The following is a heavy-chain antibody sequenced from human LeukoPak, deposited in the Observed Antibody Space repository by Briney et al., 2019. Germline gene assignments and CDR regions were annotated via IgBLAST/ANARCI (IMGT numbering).Heavy chain of an antibody. V-gene: IGHV1-18*01. CDR1: GYTFNNFG. D-gene: IGHD3-10*01. Sequence: ASVRVSCKTSGYTFNNFGITWVRQAPGQGLEWMGWISIGDGRTHYGRKFQDRVSMTREMSSNTAFLELSSLRSEDTAVYYCARDPGDYYGSGSFYGMDVWGQGTTVTVSS. CDR2: ISIGDGRT. J-gene: IGHJ6*02. CDR3: ARDPGDYYGSGSFYGMDV.